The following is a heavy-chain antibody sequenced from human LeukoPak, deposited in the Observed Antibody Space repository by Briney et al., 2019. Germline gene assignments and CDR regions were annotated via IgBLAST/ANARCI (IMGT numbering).Heavy chain of an antibody. D-gene: IGHD3-10*01. CDR1: GFTFSNYG. V-gene: IGHV3-23*01. CDR3: AKDSLITMVRGDYFDS. Sequence: GGSLRLSCAASGFTFSNYGMSWVRQAPGEGLEWVSFISASGGSTFYADSVKGRFTISRDNAKNTLYLQMNSLRAEDTAVYYCAKDSLITMVRGDYFDSWGQGTLVTVSS. J-gene: IGHJ4*02. CDR2: ISASGGST.